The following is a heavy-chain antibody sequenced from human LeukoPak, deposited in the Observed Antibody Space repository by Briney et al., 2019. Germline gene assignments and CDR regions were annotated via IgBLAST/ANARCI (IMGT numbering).Heavy chain of an antibody. D-gene: IGHD5-12*01. V-gene: IGHV3-53*01. CDR1: EFIVSANY. CDR3: ARGPSGYHNT. CDR2: IYSGGGT. J-gene: IGHJ4*02. Sequence: GGSLRLSCAASEFIVSANYMSWVRQAPGKGLEWVSLIYSGGGTYYADSVKGRFTISRDSSKNILHLQMNTLRADDTAVYLCARGPSGYHNTGGQGTLVTVSS.